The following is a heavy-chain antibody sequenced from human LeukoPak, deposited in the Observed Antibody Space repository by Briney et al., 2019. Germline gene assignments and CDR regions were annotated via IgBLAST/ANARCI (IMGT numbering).Heavy chain of an antibody. D-gene: IGHD4-17*01. CDR1: GFTFSSYG. Sequence: GGSLRLSCAASGFTFSSYGMHWVRQAPGKGLEWVAVIWYDGSNKYYADSVKGRFTISRDNSKNTPYLQMNSLRAEDTAVYYCAKTTVTTGRNYFDYWGQGTLVTVSS. CDR3: AKTTVTTGRNYFDY. CDR2: IWYDGSNK. J-gene: IGHJ4*02. V-gene: IGHV3-33*06.